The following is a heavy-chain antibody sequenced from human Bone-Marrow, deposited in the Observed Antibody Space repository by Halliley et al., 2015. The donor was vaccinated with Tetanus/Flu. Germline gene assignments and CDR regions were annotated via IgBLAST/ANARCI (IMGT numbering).Heavy chain of an antibody. CDR1: GFTFPLFW. V-gene: IGHV5-51*01. D-gene: IGHD4-4*01. CDR2: IYLGDSVT. CDR3: ARTLSNQYFALDH. J-gene: IGHJ4*02. Sequence: QLVQSGAEVKKPGESLKISCQGSGFTFPLFWIAWVRQMPGKGLEWMGIIYLGDSVTRYSPSFQGQVTISADKSIGTAYLQWSSLKASDSAVYYCARTLSNQYFALDHWGQGTLVRVSS.